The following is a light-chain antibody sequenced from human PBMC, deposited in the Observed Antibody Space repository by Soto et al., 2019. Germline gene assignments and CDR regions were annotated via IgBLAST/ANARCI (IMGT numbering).Light chain of an antibody. CDR1: SNDVGAYNY. CDR3: SSYGGANTVV. V-gene: IGLV2-8*01. Sequence: QSVLTQPPSASGSPGQSVTISCTGTSNDVGAYNYVSWYQQHPGKAPKLMIHEVSKRPSGVPDRFSGSKSGNTASLTVSGLLTEDEADYYCSSYGGANTVVFGGGTKLTVL. J-gene: IGLJ2*01. CDR2: EVS.